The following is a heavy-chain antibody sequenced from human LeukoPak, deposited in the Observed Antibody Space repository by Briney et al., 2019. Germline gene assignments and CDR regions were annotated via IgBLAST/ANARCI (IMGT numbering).Heavy chain of an antibody. J-gene: IGHJ4*02. CDR2: IYYSGST. CDR3: ARDQGTRYCSSTSCYGGYYFDY. CDR1: GGSISSGDYY. D-gene: IGHD2-2*01. V-gene: IGHV4-30-4*08. Sequence: PSETLSLTCTVSGGSISSGDYYWRWIRQPPGKGLEWIGYIYYSGSTYYNPSLKSRFTISVDTSKNQFSLKLSSVTAADTAVYYCARDQGTRYCSSTSCYGGYYFDYWGQGTLVTVSS.